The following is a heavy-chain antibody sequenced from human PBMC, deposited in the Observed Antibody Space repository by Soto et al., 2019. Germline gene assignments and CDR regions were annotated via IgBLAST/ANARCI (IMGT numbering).Heavy chain of an antibody. CDR1: GFTFSSYA. J-gene: IGHJ4*02. D-gene: IGHD6-19*01. V-gene: IGHV3-23*01. CDR3: AKDYGSGWTTISPVAY. CDR2: ISGSGGST. Sequence: GGSLRLSCAASGFTFSSYAMSWVRQAPGKGLEWVSAISGSGGSTYYADSVKGRFTISRDNSKNTLYLQMNSLRAEDTAVYYCAKDYGSGWTTISPVAYWGQGTLVTVSS.